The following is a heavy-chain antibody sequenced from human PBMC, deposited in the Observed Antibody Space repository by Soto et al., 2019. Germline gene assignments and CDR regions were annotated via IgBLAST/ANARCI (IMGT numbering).Heavy chain of an antibody. CDR3: ASAPYSSGWY. D-gene: IGHD6-19*01. J-gene: IGHJ4*02. Sequence: QVQLVQSGAEVKKPGASVKVSCKASGYPFPSYAMHWVRQAPGQRLEWMGWINAGNGNTKYSQKFQGRVTITRDTSASTAYMELSSLRSEDTAVYYCASAPYSSGWYWGQGTLVTVSS. V-gene: IGHV1-3*01. CDR2: INAGNGNT. CDR1: GYPFPSYA.